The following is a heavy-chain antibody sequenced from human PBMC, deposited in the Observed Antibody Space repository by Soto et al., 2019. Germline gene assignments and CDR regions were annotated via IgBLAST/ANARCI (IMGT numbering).Heavy chain of an antibody. CDR1: GFTFSSYA. Sequence: PGGSLRLSCAASGFTFSSYAMSWVRQAPGKGLEWVSAISGSGGSTYYADSVKGRFTISIDNSKNTLGLQMNSLRAQDTAVYYCAKGLVPATAPLGYCGQGNLVTVSS. CDR2: ISGSGGST. V-gene: IGHV3-23*01. D-gene: IGHD2-2*01. J-gene: IGHJ4*02. CDR3: AKGLVPATAPLGY.